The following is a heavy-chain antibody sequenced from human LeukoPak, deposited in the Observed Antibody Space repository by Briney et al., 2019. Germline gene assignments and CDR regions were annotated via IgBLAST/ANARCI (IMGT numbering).Heavy chain of an antibody. Sequence: SETLSLTCSVFGGSISRGTHYWTWIRQPAGKGPEYIGRVYTNGSTSYNPSLKSRVTISLDASRNQFSLTLSSVTAADTAVYYCARDRRECCSSTDCHQPYYYYYMDVWGKGTTVTVSS. CDR1: GGSISRGTHY. CDR2: VYTNGST. D-gene: IGHD2-2*01. CDR3: ARDRRECCSSTDCHQPYYYYYMDV. V-gene: IGHV4-61*02. J-gene: IGHJ6*03.